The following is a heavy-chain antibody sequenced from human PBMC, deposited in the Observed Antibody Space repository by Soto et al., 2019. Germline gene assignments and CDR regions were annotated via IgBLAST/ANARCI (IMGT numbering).Heavy chain of an antibody. V-gene: IGHV3-21*01. CDR3: ARDLGSVSSLARHEAFVI. D-gene: IGHD1-26*01. Sequence: PGGSLRLSCAASGFTCSSYSMNWVRQAPGKGLEWVSSISSSSSYIYYADSVKGRFTISRDNAKNSLYLQMNSLRAEDTAVYYCARDLGSVSSLARHEAFVICSEGKLGTGS. CDR1: GFTCSSYS. CDR2: ISSSSSYI. J-gene: IGHJ3*02.